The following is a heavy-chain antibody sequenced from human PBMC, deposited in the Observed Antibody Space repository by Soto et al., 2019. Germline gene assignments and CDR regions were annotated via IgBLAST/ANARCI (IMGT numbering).Heavy chain of an antibody. Sequence: SVKVSCKASGFTFTSSAVQWVRQARGQRLEWIGWIVVGSGNTNYAQKFQERVTITRDMSTSTAYMELSSLRSEDTAVYYCAATYYYDSSGYYYEAFDIWGQGTMVTVSS. CDR2: IVVGSGNT. CDR3: AATYYYDSSGYYYEAFDI. D-gene: IGHD3-22*01. V-gene: IGHV1-58*01. J-gene: IGHJ3*02. CDR1: GFTFTSSA.